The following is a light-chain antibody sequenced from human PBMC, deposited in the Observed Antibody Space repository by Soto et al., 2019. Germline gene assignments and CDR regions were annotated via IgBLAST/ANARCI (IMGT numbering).Light chain of an antibody. CDR3: QQRDSWPLT. V-gene: IGKV3-11*01. J-gene: IGKJ4*01. Sequence: VLTQSPATLSLSPGERATLSCRASHSVNTYLAWYKQEPGQAPRLLIYEASNRATGVPARFSGSGSGTDFTLTISSLDPEDSAVYYCQQRDSWPLTFGGGTKVDI. CDR2: EAS. CDR1: HSVNTY.